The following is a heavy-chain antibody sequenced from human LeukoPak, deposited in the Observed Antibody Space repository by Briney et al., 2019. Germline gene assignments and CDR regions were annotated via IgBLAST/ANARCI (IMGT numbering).Heavy chain of an antibody. CDR3: ARGPGITATSLDYFDY. J-gene: IGHJ4*02. CDR1: GYTFTSYG. Sequence: ASVKVSCKASGYTFTSYGISWVRQAPGQRLEWMGWINLGNGNTKYSQKFQGRVTITRDTSASTAYMELSGLRSEDTAVYYCARGPGITATSLDYFDYWGQGTLVTVSS. V-gene: IGHV1-3*01. D-gene: IGHD1-7*01. CDR2: INLGNGNT.